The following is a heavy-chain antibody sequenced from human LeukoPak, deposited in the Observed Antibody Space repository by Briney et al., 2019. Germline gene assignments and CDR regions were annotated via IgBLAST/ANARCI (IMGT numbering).Heavy chain of an antibody. CDR1: GFTVSSNY. CDR3: ARHERIGYCSSTSCHFDY. Sequence: GGSLRLSCAASGFTVSSNYMSWVRQAPGKGLEWVSVIYSGGSTYYADSVKGRFTISRDNSKNTLYLQMNSLRAEDTAVYYCARHERIGYCSSTSCHFDYWGQGTLVTVSS. V-gene: IGHV3-66*02. J-gene: IGHJ4*02. D-gene: IGHD2-2*01. CDR2: IYSGGST.